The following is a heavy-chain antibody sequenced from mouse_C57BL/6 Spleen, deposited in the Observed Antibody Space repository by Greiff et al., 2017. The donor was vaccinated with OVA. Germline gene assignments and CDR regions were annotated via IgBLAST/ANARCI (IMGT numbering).Heavy chain of an antibody. Sequence: VQLQQSGAELVRPGASVKLSCSASGFNIKDYYMHWVKQRPEQDLEWIGRIVPEDGDTEYAPTFQGQATMTADTSTNTAYLQLSSLTSEDTAVYYCTRVYSNYVAFDVWGKGTTVTVSS. J-gene: IGHJ1*03. V-gene: IGHV14-1*01. CDR2: IVPEDGDT. D-gene: IGHD2-5*01. CDR3: TRVYSNYVAFDV. CDR1: GFNIKDYY.